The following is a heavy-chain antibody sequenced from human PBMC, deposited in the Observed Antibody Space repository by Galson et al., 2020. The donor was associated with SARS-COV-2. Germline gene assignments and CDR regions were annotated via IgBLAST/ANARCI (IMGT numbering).Heavy chain of an antibody. Sequence: ASVKVSCKVSGYTLTELSMHWVRQAPGKGLEWMGGFDPEDGETIYAQKFQGRVTMTEDTSTDTAYMELSSLRSEDTAVYYCASTLPWIADSATTFLKWLLLVYWGQGTLVTVSS. V-gene: IGHV1-24*01. CDR1: GYTLTELS. CDR3: ASTLPWIADSATTFLKWLLLVY. D-gene: IGHD3-3*01. CDR2: FDPEDGET. J-gene: IGHJ4*02.